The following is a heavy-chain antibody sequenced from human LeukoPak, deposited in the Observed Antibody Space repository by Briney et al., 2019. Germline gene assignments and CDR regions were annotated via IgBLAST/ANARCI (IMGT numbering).Heavy chain of an antibody. CDR1: GFTFSSYS. CDR2: ISSSSSSYI. V-gene: IGHV3-21*01. CDR3: ARDATRVLLWFGEVQGWFDP. J-gene: IGHJ5*02. D-gene: IGHD3-10*01. Sequence: PGGSLRLSCAASGFTFSSYSMNWVRQAPGKGLEWVSSISSSSSSYIYYADSVKGRFTISRDNAKNSLYLQMNSLRAEDTAVYYCARDATRVLLWFGEVQGWFDPWGQGTLVTVSS.